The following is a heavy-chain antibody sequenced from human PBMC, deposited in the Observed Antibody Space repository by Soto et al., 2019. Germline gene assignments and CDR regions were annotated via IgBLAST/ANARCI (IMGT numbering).Heavy chain of an antibody. V-gene: IGHV4-31*03. J-gene: IGHJ4*02. CDR3: ARWPQLEPRFDY. D-gene: IGHD1-1*01. Sequence: QMQLQESGPGLLKPSQTLSLTCSVSGGSISSCVYYWGRIRQHPGKGLEWIGYIYYSGSTYYNPSLKSRVTISVDTSKNQFSLKLSSVTASDTAVYYCARWPQLEPRFDYWGQGTLVTVSS. CDR2: IYYSGST. CDR1: GGSISSCVYY.